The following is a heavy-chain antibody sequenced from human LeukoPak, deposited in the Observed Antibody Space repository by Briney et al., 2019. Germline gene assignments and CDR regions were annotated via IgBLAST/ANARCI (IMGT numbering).Heavy chain of an antibody. V-gene: IGHV4-34*01. D-gene: IGHD6-13*01. CDR3: ARGVAAAGGDS. CDR2: INHSEST. CDR1: GGSLSGYY. J-gene: IGHJ4*02. Sequence: SETLSLTCAVYGGSLSGYYWSWLRQPPGKGLEWIGEINHSESTNYNPSLKTRVTIAADTSKYQFSLKLSSVTAADTAVYDCARGVAAAGGDSWGQGTLVTVSS.